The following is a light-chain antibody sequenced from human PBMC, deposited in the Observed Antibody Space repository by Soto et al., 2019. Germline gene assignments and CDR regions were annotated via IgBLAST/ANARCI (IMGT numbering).Light chain of an antibody. J-gene: IGLJ1*01. Sequence: QSALTQPPSVSAAPGQKGTISCAGSSSNIGGNSVSWYQQLPGTAPKLIIYDDNKRPSEIPDRFSGSKSGTSATLGITGFQTGDESDYYCASWDSCMSADVFGTGTKVNVL. CDR1: SSNIGGNS. CDR2: DDN. V-gene: IGLV1-51*01. CDR3: ASWDSCMSADV.